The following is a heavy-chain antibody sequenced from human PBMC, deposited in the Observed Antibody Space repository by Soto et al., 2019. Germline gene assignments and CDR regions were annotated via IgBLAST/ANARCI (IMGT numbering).Heavy chain of an antibody. J-gene: IGHJ4*02. CDR1: GFSLSTSGVG. CDR3: AHVYGGYDNFDY. Sequence: QITLKESGPTLVKPTQTLTLTCTFSGFSLSTSGVGVGWIRQPPGKALEWLALIYWDDDKRYSPSLKSRLTTXKXXSKNQVVLTMTTMDPVDTATYYCAHVYGGYDNFDYWGQGTLVTVSS. CDR2: IYWDDDK. D-gene: IGHD5-12*01. V-gene: IGHV2-5*02.